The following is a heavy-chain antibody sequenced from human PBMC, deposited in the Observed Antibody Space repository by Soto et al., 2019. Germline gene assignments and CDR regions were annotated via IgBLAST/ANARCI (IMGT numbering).Heavy chain of an antibody. CDR3: ARAPLCSRTSCYLSFFDY. CDR1: GGSFSGYY. D-gene: IGHD2-2*01. V-gene: IGHV4-34*01. CDR2: INHSGST. J-gene: IGHJ4*02. Sequence: SETLSLTCAVYGGSFSGYYWSWIRQPPGKGLEWIGEINHSGSTNYNPSLKSRVTISVDTSKNQFSLKLSSVTAADTAVYYRARAPLCSRTSCYLSFFDYWGQGTLVTVSS.